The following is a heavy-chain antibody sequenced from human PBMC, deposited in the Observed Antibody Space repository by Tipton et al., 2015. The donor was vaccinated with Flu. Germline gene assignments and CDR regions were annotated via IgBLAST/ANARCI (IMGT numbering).Heavy chain of an antibody. V-gene: IGHV4-34*01. Sequence: TLSLTCGVSGGSFSGYLWAWIRLSPGKGLEWIGEINDSGATYYNPSLKSRVTISVQTSEAQFSLNLRSLTAADAGIYYCARSFRVAVIGGMDVWGQGTSVAVSS. CDR2: INDSGAT. D-gene: IGHD6-19*01. CDR3: ARSFRVAVIGGMDV. J-gene: IGHJ6*02. CDR1: GGSFSGYL.